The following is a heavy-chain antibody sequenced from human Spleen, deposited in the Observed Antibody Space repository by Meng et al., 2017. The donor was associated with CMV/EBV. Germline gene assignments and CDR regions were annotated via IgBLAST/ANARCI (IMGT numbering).Heavy chain of an antibody. J-gene: IGHJ3*02. D-gene: IGHD1-26*01. CDR2: IYYSGST. CDR3: ARRKVIVGASYAFDI. Sequence: SETLSLTCTVSGGSISSGGYYWSWIRQHPGKGLEWIGYIYYSGSTYYNPSLKSRVTISVDTSKNQFSLKLSSVTAADTAVYYCARRKVIVGASYAFDIWGQGTMVTVSS. V-gene: IGHV4-31*03. CDR1: GGSISSGGYY.